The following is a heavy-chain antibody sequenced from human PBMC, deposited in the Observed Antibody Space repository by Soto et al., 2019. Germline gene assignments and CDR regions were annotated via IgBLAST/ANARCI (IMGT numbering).Heavy chain of an antibody. CDR3: ARDRGGELWIGRLFDY. CDR1: GFTFSDYY. CDR2: FSHSGRTI. J-gene: IGHJ4*02. Sequence: QVQLVESGGGLVKPGGSLRLSCAASGFTFSDYYMSWIRQAPGKGLSWISSFSHSGRTIYYADSVKGRFTISRDNAKNSLYLQMNSLRAEDTAVYYCARDRGGELWIGRLFDYWGQGTLVTVSS. D-gene: IGHD7-27*01. V-gene: IGHV3-11*01.